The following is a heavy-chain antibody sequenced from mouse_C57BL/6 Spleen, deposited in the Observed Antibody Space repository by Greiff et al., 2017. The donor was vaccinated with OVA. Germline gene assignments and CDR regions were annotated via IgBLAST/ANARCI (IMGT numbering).Heavy chain of an antibody. D-gene: IGHD1-1*01. Sequence: VKLMESGPELVKPGASVKISCKASGYAFSSSWMNWVKQRPGKGLEWIGRIYPGDGDTNYNGKFKGKATLTADKSSSTAYMQLSSLTSEDSAVYFCARNYGSNAMDYWGQGTSVTVSS. J-gene: IGHJ4*01. V-gene: IGHV1-82*01. CDR2: IYPGDGDT. CDR1: GYAFSSSW. CDR3: ARNYGSNAMDY.